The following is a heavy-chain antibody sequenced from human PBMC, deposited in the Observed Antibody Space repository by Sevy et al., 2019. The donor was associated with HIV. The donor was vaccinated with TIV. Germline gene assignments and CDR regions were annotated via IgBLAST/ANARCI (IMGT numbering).Heavy chain of an antibody. D-gene: IGHD6-13*01. J-gene: IGHJ4*02. CDR1: GYTFTGYY. V-gene: IGHV1-2*04. Sequence: ASVKVSCKASGYTFTGYYMHWVRQAPGQGLEWMGWINPNSGGTNYAQKFQGWVTMTRDTSISTAYMELSRLRSDDTAVYYCARGSSSWDYYFDYWAREPWSPSPQ. CDR3: ARGSSSWDYYFDY. CDR2: INPNSGGT.